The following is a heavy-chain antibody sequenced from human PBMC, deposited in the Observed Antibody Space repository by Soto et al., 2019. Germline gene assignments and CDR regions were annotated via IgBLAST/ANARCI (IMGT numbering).Heavy chain of an antibody. D-gene: IGHD4-17*01. J-gene: IGHJ4*02. V-gene: IGHV4-59*08. Sequence: SETLSLTCTVSGGSMNTYSWNWVRRPPGKGLEWIGYIYYSGTTNYNPSLKSRVTISVDTAKNQFSLKLSSVTAADTAVYYCARLSVTTGFDYWGQGTLVTVSS. CDR1: GGSMNTYS. CDR2: IYYSGTT. CDR3: ARLSVTTGFDY.